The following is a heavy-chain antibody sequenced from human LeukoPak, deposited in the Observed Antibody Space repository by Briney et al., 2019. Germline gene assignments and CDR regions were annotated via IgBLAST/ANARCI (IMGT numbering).Heavy chain of an antibody. CDR2: INHSGST. D-gene: IGHD5-18*01. CDR1: GGSFSGYY. J-gene: IGHJ4*02. Sequence: PSETLSLTCAVYGGSFSGYYWSWIRQPPGKGLEWIGEINHSGSTNYNPSLKSRATISVDTSKNQFSLKLSSVTAADTAVYYCARGQGYSYGYWGQGTLVTVSS. CDR3: ARGQGYSYGY. V-gene: IGHV4-34*01.